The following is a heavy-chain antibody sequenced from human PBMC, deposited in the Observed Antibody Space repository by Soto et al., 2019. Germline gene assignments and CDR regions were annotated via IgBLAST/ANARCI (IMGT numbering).Heavy chain of an antibody. V-gene: IGHV4-31*03. CDR2: IYHTGST. CDR1: GGSITSGGYF. J-gene: IGHJ5*02. D-gene: IGHD4-17*01. CDR3: ARGDGDSKHNWFDP. Sequence: QVQLQESGPGLVKPSQTLSLTCTVSGGSITSGGYFWSWIRQHPGKGLEWLGYIYHTGSTNYNPSLRSRLTMSVDTSKNHFSLKLSSVTAADTAVYYCARGDGDSKHNWFDPWGQGTQVTVSS.